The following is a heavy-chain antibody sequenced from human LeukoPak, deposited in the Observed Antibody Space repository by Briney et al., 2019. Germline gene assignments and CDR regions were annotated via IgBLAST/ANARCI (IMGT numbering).Heavy chain of an antibody. CDR1: GFTFSDAW. J-gene: IGHJ4*02. V-gene: IGHV3-15*01. CDR2: IRTRAEGEPT. Sequence: GGFLRLSCAASGFTFSDAWLSWVRQAPGKGLEWIGRIRTRAEGEPTDYPGPVKGRFSISRDHSKDTLYLEMNSLRTEDTAVYYCTADLSDSSAWSFDHWGRGTLVTVSS. CDR3: TADLSDSSAWSFDH. D-gene: IGHD3-22*01.